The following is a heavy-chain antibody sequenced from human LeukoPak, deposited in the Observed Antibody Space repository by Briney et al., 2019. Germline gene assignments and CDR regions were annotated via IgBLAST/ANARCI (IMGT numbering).Heavy chain of an antibody. CDR1: GFTFSNAW. V-gene: IGHV3-15*01. J-gene: IGHJ4*02. Sequence: GGPLRLSCAASGFTFSNAWMNWVRQAPGKGLEWVGRIKSKVDGGTTDYAAPGKGRFTISRDDSQNTVYLQMDSLKTEDTAVYYCATGGYYIDYWGQGTLVTVSS. CDR3: ATGGYYIDY. CDR2: IKSKVDGGTT.